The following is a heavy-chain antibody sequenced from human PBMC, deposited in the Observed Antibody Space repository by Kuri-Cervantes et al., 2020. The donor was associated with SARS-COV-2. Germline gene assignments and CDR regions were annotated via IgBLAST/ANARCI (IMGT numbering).Heavy chain of an antibody. CDR2: IRYDGNYK. Sequence: GESLKISCAASGFTFSHFGMFWVRQAPGKGLEWVAFIRYDGNYKTYADAVKGRFTISRDNSKNTLYLQMDNLRAEDTAVYYCAKRSGSYFDYWGQGTLVTVSS. J-gene: IGHJ4*02. D-gene: IGHD1-26*01. CDR3: AKRSGSYFDY. CDR1: GFTFSHFG. V-gene: IGHV3-30*02.